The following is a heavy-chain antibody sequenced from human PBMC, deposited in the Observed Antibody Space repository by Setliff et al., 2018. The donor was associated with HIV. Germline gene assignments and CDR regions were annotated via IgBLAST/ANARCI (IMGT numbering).Heavy chain of an antibody. V-gene: IGHV5-51*01. CDR2: IWPSDSDT. CDR1: GYSFTNYW. Sequence: GESLKISCHHSGYSFTNYWVGWVRQLPGKGLEWMGLIWPSDSDTIYSPSFQGQVSLSADKSTSTVYLQWSSLKAPDTAMYYCSRASDPSHRMPPTNYYYYVDVWGKGTKVTVSS. J-gene: IGHJ6*03. CDR3: SRASDPSHRMPPTNYYYYVDV. D-gene: IGHD2-2*01.